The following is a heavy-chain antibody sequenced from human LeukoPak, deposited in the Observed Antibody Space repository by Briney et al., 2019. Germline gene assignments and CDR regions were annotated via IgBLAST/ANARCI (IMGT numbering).Heavy chain of an antibody. CDR2: ISYDGSNK. Sequence: PGGSLRLSCAASGFTFSSYGMHWVRQAPGKGLEWVAVISYDGSNKYYADSVKGRFTISRDNSKNTLYLQMNSLRAEDTAVYYCAKGGYSYGPRGDYWGQGTLVTVSS. CDR1: GFTFSSYG. D-gene: IGHD5-18*01. CDR3: AKGGYSYGPRGDY. J-gene: IGHJ4*02. V-gene: IGHV3-30*18.